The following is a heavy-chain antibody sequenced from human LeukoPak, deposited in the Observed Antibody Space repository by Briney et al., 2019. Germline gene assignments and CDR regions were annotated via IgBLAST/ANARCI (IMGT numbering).Heavy chain of an antibody. Sequence: GGSLRLSCAASGFTSINSAMTWVRQAPGKGLEWVSAISGSGYTTFYADSVQGRFTISRDNSKNTLYLQMNSLRAEDTAVYYCASQERQIQEWQFDYWGQGTLVTVSS. CDR1: GFTSINSA. J-gene: IGHJ4*02. CDR3: ASQERQIQEWQFDY. D-gene: IGHD1-1*01. CDR2: ISGSGYTT. V-gene: IGHV3-23*01.